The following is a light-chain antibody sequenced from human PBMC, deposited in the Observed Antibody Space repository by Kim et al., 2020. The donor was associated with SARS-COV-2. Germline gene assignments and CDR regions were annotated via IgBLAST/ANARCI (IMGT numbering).Light chain of an antibody. CDR1: QSISNY. V-gene: IGKV1-39*01. CDR2: GAS. J-gene: IGKJ2*01. CDR3: QQTYIPPYS. Sequence: SASIGDRVTNTCRSSQSISNYLSWFQQTPGNAPKLLIYGASSLHREVPSRFSGGGSGTDFTLTISSLRPEDSASYYCQQTYIPPYSCGQGTKLEI.